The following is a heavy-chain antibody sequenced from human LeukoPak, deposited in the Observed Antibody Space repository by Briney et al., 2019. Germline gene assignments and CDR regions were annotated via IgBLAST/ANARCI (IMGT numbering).Heavy chain of an antibody. D-gene: IGHD2-15*01. V-gene: IGHV1-18*04. CDR1: GYTFTSYG. J-gene: IGHJ4*02. CDR3: ARDAAVPRYCSGGSCYSEDFDY. CDR2: ISAYNGNT. Sequence: ASVKVSCKASGYTFTSYGISWVRQAPGQGLEWMGWISAYNGNTNYAQKLQGRVTMTTDTSTSTAYMELRSLRSDDTAVYYCARDAAVPRYCSGGSCYSEDFDYWGQGTQVTVSS.